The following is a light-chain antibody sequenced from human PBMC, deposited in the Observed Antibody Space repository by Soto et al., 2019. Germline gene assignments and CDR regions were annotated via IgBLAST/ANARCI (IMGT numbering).Light chain of an antibody. J-gene: IGKJ1*01. V-gene: IGKV1-5*03. Sequence: DIQMTQSHSTLSASVGDRVTINCRASQNINNWLAWYQQKPGKAPKVLIYKASSLESGVPSRFSGSGSGTEFTLTISSLQTEDFATYYCQQYGANSPWTFGQGTKVEIK. CDR3: QQYGANSPWT. CDR1: QNINNW. CDR2: KAS.